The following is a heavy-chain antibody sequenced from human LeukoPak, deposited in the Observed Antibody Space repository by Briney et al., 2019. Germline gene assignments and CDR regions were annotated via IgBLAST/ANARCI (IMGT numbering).Heavy chain of an antibody. J-gene: IGHJ5*02. V-gene: IGHV1-18*01. D-gene: IGHD3-22*01. CDR3: ASISYDSSGRNWFDP. CDR2: ISAYNGNT. Sequence: ASAKVSCKASGYTFTSYGISWVRQAPGQGLEWMGWISAYNGNTNYAQKLQGRVTMTTDTSTSTAYMELRSLRSDDTAVYYCASISYDSSGRNWFDPWGQGTLVTVSS. CDR1: GYTFTSYG.